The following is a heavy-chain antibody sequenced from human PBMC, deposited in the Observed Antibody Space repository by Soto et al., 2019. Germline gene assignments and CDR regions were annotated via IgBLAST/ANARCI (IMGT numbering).Heavy chain of an antibody. Sequence: EVHLLESGGGLVQPGGSLRLSCAASGFPFSSYAMSWVRQAPGKGLEWVSGISGSGAGTYYADSVQGRFPISRDNSENTLYLEMNSLRAEDTAVYYCANARYCSGGSCYGLPYYYGMDVWGQGTTVTVSS. V-gene: IGHV3-23*01. D-gene: IGHD2-15*01. CDR1: GFPFSSYA. CDR3: ANARYCSGGSCYGLPYYYGMDV. CDR2: ISGSGAGT. J-gene: IGHJ6*02.